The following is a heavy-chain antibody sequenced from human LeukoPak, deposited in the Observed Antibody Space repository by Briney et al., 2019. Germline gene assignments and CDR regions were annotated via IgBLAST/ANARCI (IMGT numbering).Heavy chain of an antibody. CDR1: GGSFSGYY. CDR3: VRVPYCSGGSCYWGPWVYYGMDV. Sequence: SETLSLTCAVYGGSFSGYYWSWIRQPPVKGLEWIGEINHSGSTNYNPSLKSRVTISVDTSKNQFSLKLSSVTAADTAVYYCVRVPYCSGGSCYWGPWVYYGMDVWGQGTTVTVSS. J-gene: IGHJ6*02. V-gene: IGHV4-34*01. CDR2: INHSGST. D-gene: IGHD2-15*01.